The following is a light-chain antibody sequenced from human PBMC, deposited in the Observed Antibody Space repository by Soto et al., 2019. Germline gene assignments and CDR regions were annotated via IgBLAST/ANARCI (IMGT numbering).Light chain of an antibody. CDR2: LGS. V-gene: IGKV2-28*01. CDR3: MQALQTPLT. J-gene: IGKJ4*01. Sequence: MVMTQSPLSLPVTPGEPASISCRSSQSLLHSNGYNYLDWYLQKPGQSPQLLIYLGSNRASGVPDRFSGSGSGTDFTLKISRVGAEDVGVYYCMQALQTPLTFGGGTKVDIK. CDR1: QSLLHSNGYNY.